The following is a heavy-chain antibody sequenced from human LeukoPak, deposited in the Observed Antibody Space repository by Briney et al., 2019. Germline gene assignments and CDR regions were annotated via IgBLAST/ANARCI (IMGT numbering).Heavy chain of an antibody. CDR1: GFTFSSYA. J-gene: IGHJ5*02. V-gene: IGHV3-23*01. CDR3: ARRSAGIAGGPGFDP. CDR2: ISATGGST. Sequence: GGSLRLSCVASGFTFSSYAMTWVRQAPGKGLEWVSSISATGGSTYYADSVKGRFTISRDSSKNTVYLEMNSLRVDDTAVYYCARRSAGIAGGPGFDPWGQGTLVTVSS. D-gene: IGHD6-13*01.